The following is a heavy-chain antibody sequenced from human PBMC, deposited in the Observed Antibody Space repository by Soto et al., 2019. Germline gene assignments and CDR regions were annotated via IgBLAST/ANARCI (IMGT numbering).Heavy chain of an antibody. CDR2: ISGSGGST. CDR3: AKDKTIAVAGTVIWAY. D-gene: IGHD6-19*01. V-gene: IGHV3-23*01. J-gene: IGHJ4*02. CDR1: GFTFSSYA. Sequence: EVQLLESGGGLVQPGGSLRLSCAASGFTFSSYAMSWVRQAPGKGLEWVSAISGSGGSTYYADSVKGRFTISRDNSKNTLYLQMNSLRAEDTAVYYCAKDKTIAVAGTVIWAYWGQGPLVTVSS.